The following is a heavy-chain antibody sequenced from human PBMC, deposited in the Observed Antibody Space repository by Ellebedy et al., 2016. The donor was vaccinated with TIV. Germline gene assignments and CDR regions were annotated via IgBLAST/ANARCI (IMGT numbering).Heavy chain of an antibody. V-gene: IGHV2-70*04. D-gene: IGHD3-16*01. CDR2: IDWDDDK. Sequence: SGPTLVKPTQTPTLTCTFSGFSLSTSGMRVSWIRQPPGKALEWLARIDWDDDKVYSTSLKTRLTISKDTSKNQVVLTMTNMDPVDTATYYCARILGGYFDYWGQGTLVTVSS. CDR3: ARILGGYFDY. CDR1: GFSLSTSGMR. J-gene: IGHJ4*02.